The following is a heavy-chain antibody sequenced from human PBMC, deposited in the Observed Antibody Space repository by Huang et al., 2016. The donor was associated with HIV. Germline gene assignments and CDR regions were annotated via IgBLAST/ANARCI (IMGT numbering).Heavy chain of an antibody. J-gene: IGHJ6*03. CDR1: GYTFSSLG. CDR2: LIVYNGNT. V-gene: IGHV1-18*01. CDR3: ARGGGIQLWLLGYYYMDV. D-gene: IGHD5-18*01. Sequence: QVQLVQSGAEVKKPGASVKVSCKASGYTFSSLGISWVRQAPGQGLEWVGWLIVYNGNTKFAQKFQGRLTMTTDTATSTAYMELRSLRSDDTAVYYCARGGGIQLWLLGYYYMDVWGNGTTVTVSS.